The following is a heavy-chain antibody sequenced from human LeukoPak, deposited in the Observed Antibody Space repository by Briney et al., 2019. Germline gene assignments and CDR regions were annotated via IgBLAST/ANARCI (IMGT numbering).Heavy chain of an antibody. Sequence: SETLSLTCAVSGDSLNTNTWWSWVRQPPGKGLEWTGEIFHSGSTNYHPSLESRLTISMDKSKNSFSLRLTSVTAADTAVYYCAKSNGYGLIDIWGQGTMVTVSS. CDR3: AKSNGYGLIDI. J-gene: IGHJ3*02. CDR2: IFHSGST. V-gene: IGHV4-4*02. D-gene: IGHD3-22*01. CDR1: GDSLNTNTW.